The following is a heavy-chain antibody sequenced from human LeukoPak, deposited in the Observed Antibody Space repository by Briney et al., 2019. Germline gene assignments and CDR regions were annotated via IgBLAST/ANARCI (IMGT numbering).Heavy chain of an antibody. CDR2: IHYNGRA. D-gene: IGHD3-22*01. J-gene: IGHJ3*02. V-gene: IGHV4-59*11. CDR1: GGSISRHF. Sequence: PSVTLSLTCSVSGGSISRHFWSWIRQPPGRGLEWIAFIHYNGRAKYNTSLQSRVTISRDTSDNNFSLKLTSVTAADTAVYYCARLLDNDSSGDPDTFDIWGQGTVVTGSS. CDR3: ARLLDNDSSGDPDTFDI.